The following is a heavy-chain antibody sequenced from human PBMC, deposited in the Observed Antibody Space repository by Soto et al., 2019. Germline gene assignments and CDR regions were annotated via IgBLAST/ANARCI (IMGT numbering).Heavy chain of an antibody. J-gene: IGHJ4*02. V-gene: IGHV4-4*07. CDR2: IDTSGST. D-gene: IGHD3-3*01. CDR1: GGSISNYY. CDR3: ARGGRDFWSGAFDY. Sequence: SETLSLTCTVSGGSISNYYCNWIRQPAGKGLEWIGRIDTSGSTDYNPSLKSRVTMSVDTSKNEFSLKLSSVPAADTAVYYCARGGRDFWSGAFDYWGQGTLVTVSS.